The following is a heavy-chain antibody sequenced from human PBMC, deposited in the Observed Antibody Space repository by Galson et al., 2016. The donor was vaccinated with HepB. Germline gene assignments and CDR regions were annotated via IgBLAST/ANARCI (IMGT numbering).Heavy chain of an antibody. Sequence: SLRLSCAASGFTFSNYAMTWVRQAPGKGLEWVSAVSGSGGSTYYADSVKGRFTISRDNSKNTLYLQMNSLRAEDTAVYYCAKGIPAALHSHGYYYYMDVWGKGTTVTVSS. V-gene: IGHV3-23*01. J-gene: IGHJ6*03. D-gene: IGHD2-2*01. CDR1: GFTFSNYA. CDR3: AKGIPAALHSHGYYYYMDV. CDR2: VSGSGGST.